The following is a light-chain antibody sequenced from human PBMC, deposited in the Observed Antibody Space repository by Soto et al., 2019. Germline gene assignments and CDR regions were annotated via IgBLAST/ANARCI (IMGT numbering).Light chain of an antibody. CDR2: GNN. CDR1: SSNIGAHYG. Sequence: QSVLTQPPSVSGAPGQRVTISCTGSSSNIGAHYGVHWYQQLPGTAPKLLVYGNNNRPSGVPERFSGSKSGTSAPLAITGLQAEDEADYYCQSYDRSLSGSVFGTGTKLTVL. J-gene: IGLJ1*01. V-gene: IGLV1-40*01. CDR3: QSYDRSLSGSV.